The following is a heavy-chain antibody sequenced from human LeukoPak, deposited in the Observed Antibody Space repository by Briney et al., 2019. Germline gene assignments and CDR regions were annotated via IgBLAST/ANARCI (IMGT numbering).Heavy chain of an antibody. V-gene: IGHV3-30-3*02. CDR2: ISYDGSNN. D-gene: IGHD3-10*01. J-gene: IGHJ4*02. Sequence: GGSLRLSCAASGFTFSSYAMHWVRQAPGKGLEWVAVISYDGSNNYYADSVKGRFTISRDNSKNTLYLQMNSLRAEDTAVYYCAKQLLWFGELYDYWGQGTLVTVSS. CDR1: GFTFSSYA. CDR3: AKQLLWFGELYDY.